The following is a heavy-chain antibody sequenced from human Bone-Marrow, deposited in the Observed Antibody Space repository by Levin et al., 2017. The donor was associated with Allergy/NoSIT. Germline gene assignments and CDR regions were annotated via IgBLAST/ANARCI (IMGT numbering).Heavy chain of an antibody. CDR1: GGSISSSSYY. D-gene: IGHD5-12*01. Sequence: SQTPSLTCTVSGGSISSSSYYWGWIRQPPGKGLEWIGSIYYSGSTYYNPSLKSRVTISVDTSKNQFSLKLSSVAAADTAVYYCAKGYDLFYYFDYWGQGTLVTVSS. CDR3: AKGYDLFYYFDY. CDR2: IYYSGST. J-gene: IGHJ4*02. V-gene: IGHV4-39*05.